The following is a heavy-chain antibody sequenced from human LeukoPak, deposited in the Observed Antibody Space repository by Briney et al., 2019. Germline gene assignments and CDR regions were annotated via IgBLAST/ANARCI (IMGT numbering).Heavy chain of an antibody. CDR2: ISGSGGST. Sequence: GGSLRLSCAASGFTFNSYAMSWVRQAPGKGLEWVSAISGSGGSTYYADSVKGRFTISRDNSKNTLYLQMNSLRAEDTAVYYCAKDTEIAAAGTGDYWGQGTLVTVSS. CDR3: AKDTEIAAAGTGDY. CDR1: GFTFNSYA. J-gene: IGHJ4*02. V-gene: IGHV3-23*01. D-gene: IGHD6-13*01.